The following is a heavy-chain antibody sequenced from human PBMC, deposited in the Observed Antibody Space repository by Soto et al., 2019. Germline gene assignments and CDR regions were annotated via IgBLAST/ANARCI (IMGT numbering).Heavy chain of an antibody. V-gene: IGHV4-59*12. D-gene: IGHD6-19*01. J-gene: IGHJ4*02. CDR1: GGSISNYY. CDR2: IFYSGST. CDR3: ARGLITGSHYSGGWYYFDS. Sequence: SETLSLTCTVSGGSISNYYWSWIRQPPGRGLEWIGHIFYSGSTNYNPALKSRVTISVDTSKNQFSMKLTSVTAADTAVYYCARGLITGSHYSGGWYYFDSWGQGTQVTVSS.